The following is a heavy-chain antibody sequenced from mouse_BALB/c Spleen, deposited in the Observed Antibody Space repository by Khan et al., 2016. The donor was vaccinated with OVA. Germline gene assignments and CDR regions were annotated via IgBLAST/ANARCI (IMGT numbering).Heavy chain of an antibody. CDR1: GYSLTRYG. CDR3: ARSKYLARY. V-gene: IGHV2-9*02. Sequence: QVQLKESGPGLVAPSQSLSITCTVYGYSLTRYGVHWVRQPPGKGLEWLGLIWAGGSTNYNWALMSRLSISIDNSKSLVFLIMNSLLTVDTALYYCARSKYLARYWGQGTTLTVSS. D-gene: IGHD3-3*01. CDR2: IWAGGST. J-gene: IGHJ2*01.